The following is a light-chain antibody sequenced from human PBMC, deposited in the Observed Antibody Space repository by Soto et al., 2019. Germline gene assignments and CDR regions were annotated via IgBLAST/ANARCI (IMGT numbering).Light chain of an antibody. Sequence: QPVLTQPASVSGSPGQSITISCTGTSSDVGGYNYVSWYQQHPGKAPKLMIYEVSNRPSGLSNRFSGSKSGNTASLTISGLQAEDEADYYCSSYTSTSTWVFGGGTQLTVL. V-gene: IGLV2-14*01. CDR1: SSDVGGYNY. CDR3: SSYTSTSTWV. J-gene: IGLJ3*02. CDR2: EVS.